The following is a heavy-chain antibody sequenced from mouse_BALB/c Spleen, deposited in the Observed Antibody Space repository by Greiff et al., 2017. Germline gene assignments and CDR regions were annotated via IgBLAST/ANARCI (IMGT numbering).Heavy chain of an antibody. J-gene: IGHJ1*01. D-gene: IGHD1-2*01. CDR3: ARRTTATDWYFDV. CDR2: ISSGGGST. Sequence: EVMLVESGGGLVKPGGSLKLSCAASGFAFSSYDMSWVRQTPEKRLEWVAYISSGGGSTYYPDTVKGRFTISRDNAKNTLYLQMSSLKSGDTAMYYCARRTTATDWYFDVWGAGTTVTVSS. V-gene: IGHV5-12-1*01. CDR1: GFAFSSYD.